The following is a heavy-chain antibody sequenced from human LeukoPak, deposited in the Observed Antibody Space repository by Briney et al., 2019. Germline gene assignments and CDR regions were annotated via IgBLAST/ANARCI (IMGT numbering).Heavy chain of an antibody. CDR3: ARANYYDSSGYVDY. CDR1: GGSISSSSYY. Sequence: SETLSLTCTVSGGSISSSSYYWGWIRQPPGKGLEWIGSIYYSGSTYYNPSLKSRVTISVDKSKNHFSLKLSSVTAADTAVYYCARANYYDSSGYVDYWGQGTLVTVSS. D-gene: IGHD3-22*01. J-gene: IGHJ4*02. CDR2: IYYSGST. V-gene: IGHV4-39*07.